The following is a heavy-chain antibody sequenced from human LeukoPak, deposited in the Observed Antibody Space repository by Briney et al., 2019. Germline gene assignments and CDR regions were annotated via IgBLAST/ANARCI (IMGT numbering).Heavy chain of an antibody. Sequence: SESLSLTCAVYGGSFSGYYWTWIRQTPEKGLGWVGEMNLSGSTNYNPSLKSRVTISVDTSKNQFSLKLSSVTAADTAVYYCARGAYDFWSGYYTGFRFDPWGQGTLVTVSS. V-gene: IGHV4-34*01. CDR1: GGSFSGYY. CDR3: ARGAYDFWSGYYTGFRFDP. D-gene: IGHD3-3*01. J-gene: IGHJ5*02. CDR2: MNLSGST.